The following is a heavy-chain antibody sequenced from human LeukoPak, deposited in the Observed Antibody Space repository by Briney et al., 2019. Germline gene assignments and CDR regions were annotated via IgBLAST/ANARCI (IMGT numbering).Heavy chain of an antibody. Sequence: GGSLRLSCAASGFTFSSYAMHWVRQAPGKGLEWVAVISYDGSNKYYADSVKGRFTISRDNSKNTLYLQMSSLRAEDTAVYYCARGGYYDSSGYLDYWGQGTLVTVSS. V-gene: IGHV3-30*04. D-gene: IGHD3-22*01. J-gene: IGHJ4*02. CDR2: ISYDGSNK. CDR3: ARGGYYDSSGYLDY. CDR1: GFTFSSYA.